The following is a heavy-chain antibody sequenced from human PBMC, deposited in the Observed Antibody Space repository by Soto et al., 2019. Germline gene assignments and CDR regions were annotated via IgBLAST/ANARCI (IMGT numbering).Heavy chain of an antibody. CDR1: GFTFSNHD. CDR2: IGDSGGST. V-gene: IGHV3-23*01. J-gene: IGHJ3*02. Sequence: GGSLRLSCAASGFTFSNHDMTWVRQAPGKGLEWVSTIGDSGGSTYYADSVKGRFTISRDNSKNTLYLQMNSLRAEDTAVYYCAPDPAFDIWGQGTMVTVSS. CDR3: APDPAFDI.